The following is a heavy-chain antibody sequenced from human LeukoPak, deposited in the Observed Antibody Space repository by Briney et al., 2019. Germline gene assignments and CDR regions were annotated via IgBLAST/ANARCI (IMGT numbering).Heavy chain of an antibody. CDR2: ISGSAVTT. Sequence: GGSLRLSCAASGFTFDDYGMSWVRQAPGKGLEWVSAISGSAVTTYYGDSVKGRFTISRDNSKNTLYLQMNSLRAEDTAVYYCAKAFRGLREYYYYMDVWGKGTTVTVSS. CDR1: GFTFDDYG. CDR3: AKAFRGLREYYYYMDV. V-gene: IGHV3-23*01. D-gene: IGHD3-16*01. J-gene: IGHJ6*03.